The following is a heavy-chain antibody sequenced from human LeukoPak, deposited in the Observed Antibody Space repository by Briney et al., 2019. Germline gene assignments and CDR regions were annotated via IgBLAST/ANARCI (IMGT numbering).Heavy chain of an antibody. V-gene: IGHV1-69*04. J-gene: IGHJ5*02. D-gene: IGHD5-24*01. CDR3: ARAVRDGYDGNWFDP. CDR2: IIPILGIA. CDR1: GGTFSSYA. Sequence: SVKVSCKASGGTFSSYAISWVRQAPGQGLEWMGRIIPILGIANYAQKFQGKVTITADKSTSTAYMELSSLRSEDTAVYYCARAVRDGYDGNWFDPWGQGTLVTVSS.